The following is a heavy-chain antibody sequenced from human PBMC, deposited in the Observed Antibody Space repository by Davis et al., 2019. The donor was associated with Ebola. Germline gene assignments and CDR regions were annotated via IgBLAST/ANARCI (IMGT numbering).Heavy chain of an antibody. D-gene: IGHD1-1*01. V-gene: IGHV3-23*01. J-gene: IGHJ4*02. Sequence: GESLKISCAASGFTFSTYSMSWVRQSPGKGLEWVSGISGSGGSTDYADSVRGRFTVSRDNSKNTLSLHLNSLRAEDTAIYYCAKELTDTAVWPTVSDNWGQGTLVTVSS. CDR3: AKELTDTAVWPTVSDN. CDR2: ISGSGGST. CDR1: GFTFSTYS.